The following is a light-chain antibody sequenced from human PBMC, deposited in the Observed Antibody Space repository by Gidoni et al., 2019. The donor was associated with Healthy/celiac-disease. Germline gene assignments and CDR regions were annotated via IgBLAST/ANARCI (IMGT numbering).Light chain of an antibody. Sequence: DIQMTQPPSSVSASVGDRVSNTCRASPGISSWLAWYQQKPGKAPKLLIYAASSLQSGVPSRFSGSGSGTDFTLTISSLQPEDFATYYCQQANSFPWTFGQGTKVEIK. J-gene: IGKJ1*01. CDR1: PGISSW. CDR3: QQANSFPWT. V-gene: IGKV1-12*01. CDR2: AAS.